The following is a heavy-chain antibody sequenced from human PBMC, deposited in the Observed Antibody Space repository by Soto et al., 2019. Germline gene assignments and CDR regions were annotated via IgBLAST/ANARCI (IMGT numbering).Heavy chain of an antibody. D-gene: IGHD6-13*01. CDR3: ARRWQQLSDAFDI. Sequence: SETLSLTCTVSGGSISSYYWSWIRQPPGKGLEWIGYIYYSGSTNYNPSLKSRVTISVDTSKNQFSLKLSSVTAADTAVYYCARRWQQLSDAFDIWGQGTMVTVSS. J-gene: IGHJ3*02. CDR1: GGSISSYY. CDR2: IYYSGST. V-gene: IGHV4-59*08.